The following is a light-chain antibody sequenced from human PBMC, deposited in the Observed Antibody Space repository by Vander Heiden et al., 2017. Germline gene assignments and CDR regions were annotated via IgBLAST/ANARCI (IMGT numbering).Light chain of an antibody. J-gene: IGKJ5*01. Sequence: IQLTQPPSSLSASVGDRVTITCRASQGISSYLAWYQQKPGKAPKLLIYAASTLQSGVPSRFSGSGSGTDFTLTISSLQPEDFATYYCQQLNSYSITFGQGTQLEIK. V-gene: IGKV1-9*01. CDR3: QQLNSYSIT. CDR2: AAS. CDR1: QGISSY.